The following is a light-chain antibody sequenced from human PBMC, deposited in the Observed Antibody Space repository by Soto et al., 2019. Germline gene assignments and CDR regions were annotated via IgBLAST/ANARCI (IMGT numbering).Light chain of an antibody. CDR1: SSNIGPGYD. J-gene: IGLJ1*01. CDR3: QSYDSSLSGSV. V-gene: IGLV1-40*01. CDR2: SNT. Sequence: QSVLTQPPSVSGAPGQRDTLTCNGSSSNIGPGYDVHWHQQLPGTAPKLLIYSNTNRPAGVPDRFSCFRSGTSASLAITGLQAEDEADYYCQSYDSSLSGSVFGTGTKVTVL.